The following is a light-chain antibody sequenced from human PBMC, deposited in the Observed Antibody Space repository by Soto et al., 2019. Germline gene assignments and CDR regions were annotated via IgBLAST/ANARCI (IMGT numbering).Light chain of an antibody. CDR2: DVR. CDR1: SSDVGGYNY. CDR3: TSYTNSDSWV. V-gene: IGLV2-11*01. J-gene: IGLJ3*02. Sequence: QSALTQPRSVSGSPGQSITISCTETSSDVGGYNYLSWYQQHPGKGPKLIIYDVRKRPSGVPDRFSGSKSGNTASLTISGLQPEDEADYYCTSYTNSDSWVFGGGTQLTVL.